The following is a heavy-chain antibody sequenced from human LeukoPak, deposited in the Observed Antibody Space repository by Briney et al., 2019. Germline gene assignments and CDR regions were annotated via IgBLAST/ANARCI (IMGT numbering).Heavy chain of an antibody. CDR1: GYSISSGYY. J-gene: IGHJ4*02. CDR3: ARAPHFFDSSGSRYYFDY. V-gene: IGHV4-38-2*02. D-gene: IGHD3-22*01. Sequence: SETLSLTCTVSGYSISSGYYWGWIRQPPGKGLEWIGSIYHSGSTYYNPSLKSRVTISVDTSKNQFSLKLSSVTAADTAVYYCARAPHFFDSSGSRYYFDYWGQGALVTVSS. CDR2: IYHSGST.